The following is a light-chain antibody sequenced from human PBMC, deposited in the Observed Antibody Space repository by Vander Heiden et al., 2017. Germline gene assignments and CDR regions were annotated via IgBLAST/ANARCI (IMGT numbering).Light chain of an antibody. Sequence: SYVLTQPPSVSVAPGTTARITCGGDNLGSKSVDWYRQKPGQAPVLVVYDDSDRPSGIPERFSGSNSGNTATLTISRVEDGDEADYYCQVWDSSSDHVVFGGGTKLTVL. CDR2: DDS. CDR3: QVWDSSSDHVV. CDR1: NLGSKS. J-gene: IGLJ2*01. V-gene: IGLV3-21*03.